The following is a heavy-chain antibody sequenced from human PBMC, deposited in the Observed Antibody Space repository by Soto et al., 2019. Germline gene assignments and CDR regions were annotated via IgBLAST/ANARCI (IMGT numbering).Heavy chain of an antibody. D-gene: IGHD4-17*01. Sequence: QVQLQESGPGLVKSSQTLSLTCTVSGGPFSGGGYYWSWVRQAPGKGLEWMGYILHNGDTSYNPSLKSRITISKDTSKRQFSLNLSSVTAADTAVYYCARGDSTVSSVFDYWGQGMLVTVSS. CDR1: GGPFSGGGYY. CDR3: ARGDSTVSSVFDY. V-gene: IGHV4-31*03. CDR2: ILHNGDT. J-gene: IGHJ4*02.